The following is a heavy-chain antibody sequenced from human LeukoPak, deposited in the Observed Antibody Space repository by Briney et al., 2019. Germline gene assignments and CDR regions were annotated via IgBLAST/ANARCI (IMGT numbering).Heavy chain of an antibody. V-gene: IGHV3-30*03. CDR2: ISYDGSNK. CDR3: ASGRTLRGFSAPY. Sequence: GGSLRLSSAASGFTFSSYGMHWVRQAPGKGLEWVAVISYDGSNKYYADSVKGRFTISRDNSKNTLYLQMNSLRAEDTAVYYCASGRTLRGFSAPYWGQGTLVTVSS. D-gene: IGHD5-12*01. CDR1: GFTFSSYG. J-gene: IGHJ4*02.